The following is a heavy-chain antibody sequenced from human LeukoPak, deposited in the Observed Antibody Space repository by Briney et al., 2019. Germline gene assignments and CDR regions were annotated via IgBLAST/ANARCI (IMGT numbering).Heavy chain of an antibody. Sequence: ASLKLCCKASGITFTRSAIQWVRQARGQRLEWIRSIVVGSDQTRYAKNLQKRVTISSDMSKSTYYMELSSLRSEYTAVYYCAADSRYCDGLCYDYLVEGTLVSVSS. CDR1: GITFTRSA. CDR3: AADSRYCDGLCYDY. V-gene: IGHV1-58*02. D-gene: IGHD2-21*02. CDR2: IVVGSDQT. J-gene: IGHJ4*02.